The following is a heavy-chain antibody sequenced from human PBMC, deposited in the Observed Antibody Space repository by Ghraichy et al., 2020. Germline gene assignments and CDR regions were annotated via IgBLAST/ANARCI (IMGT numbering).Heavy chain of an antibody. CDR2: ISSDERTT. CDR1: GFTFGSSW. V-gene: IGHV3-74*01. J-gene: IGHJ4*02. CDR3: VRSNGYLDY. Sequence: GESPNISCAASGFTFGSSWMHWVRQAPGKGLVWVSHISSDERTTNYADSVKGRFTISRDNAKNTLYLQMNSLRAEDTALYYCVRSNGYLDYWGQGTLVTVSS. D-gene: IGHD3-22*01.